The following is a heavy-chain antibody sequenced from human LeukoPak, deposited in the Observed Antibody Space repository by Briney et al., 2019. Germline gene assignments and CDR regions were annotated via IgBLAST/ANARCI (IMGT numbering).Heavy chain of an antibody. CDR2: IIPIFGTA. D-gene: IGHD3-10*01. V-gene: IGHV1-69*13. Sequence: ASVKVSCKASGGTFSSYAISWVRQAPGQGLEWMGGIIPIFGTANYAQKFQGRVTITADESTSTAYMELSSLRAEDTAVYYCARVGRITMVRGVMDYWGQGTLVTVSS. CDR1: GGTFSSYA. J-gene: IGHJ4*02. CDR3: ARVGRITMVRGVMDY.